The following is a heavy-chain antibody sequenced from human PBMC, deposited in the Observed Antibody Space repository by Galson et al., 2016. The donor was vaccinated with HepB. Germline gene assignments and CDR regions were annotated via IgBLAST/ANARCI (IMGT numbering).Heavy chain of an antibody. CDR3: ARAPSFSYTVFDAFDV. CDR1: GFTFSTYA. D-gene: IGHD2-2*02. J-gene: IGHJ3*01. Sequence: SLRLSCAASGFTFSTYAMHWVRQAPGKGLEWVAFISFDGTYKDYVDSVKGRFTVSRDNPQNTLYLQMDSLRVEDTALFYCARAPSFSYTVFDAFDVWGPGTMVTVSS. CDR2: ISFDGTYK. V-gene: IGHV3-30*04.